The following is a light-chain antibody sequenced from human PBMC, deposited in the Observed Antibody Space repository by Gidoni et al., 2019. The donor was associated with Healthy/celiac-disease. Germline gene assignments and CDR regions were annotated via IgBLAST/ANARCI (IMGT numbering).Light chain of an antibody. CDR3: QQYYSTPT. J-gene: IGKJ3*01. CDR2: WAS. V-gene: IGKV4-1*01. Sequence: DIVMTQSPDSLAVSLGEWATSNCKSSQSLLYSSNNKNYLAWYQQKPGQPPQLLIYWASTRESGVPDRFSGSGSGTDFTLTISSLQAEDVAVYYCQQYYSTPTFXPXTKVDIK. CDR1: QSLLYSSNNKNY.